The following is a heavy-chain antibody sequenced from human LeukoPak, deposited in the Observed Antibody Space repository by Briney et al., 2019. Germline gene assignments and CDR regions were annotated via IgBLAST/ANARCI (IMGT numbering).Heavy chain of an antibody. V-gene: IGHV1-8*01. CDR1: GYTFTSYD. D-gene: IGHD2-15*01. Sequence: ASVKVSCKASGYTFTSYDINWVRQATGQGLEWMGWMNPNSGNTGYAQKFQGRVTMTRNTSISTAYIELSSLRSEDTAVYYCARTRIRQPRYCSGGSCYRLGNWFDPWGQGTLVTVSS. CDR2: MNPNSGNT. CDR3: ARTRIRQPRYCSGGSCYRLGNWFDP. J-gene: IGHJ5*02.